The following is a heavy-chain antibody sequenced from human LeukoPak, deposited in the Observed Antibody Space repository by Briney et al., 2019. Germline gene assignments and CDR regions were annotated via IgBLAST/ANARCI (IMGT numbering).Heavy chain of an antibody. V-gene: IGHV4-59*01. J-gene: IGHJ4*02. CDR3: ARGYGYYFES. D-gene: IGHD5-18*01. CDR2: IYSSGST. CDR1: GGSISSYY. Sequence: SETLSLTCTVSGGSISSYYWNWIRQPPGKGLEWIGYIYSSGSTNYNPSLKSRVTISVDTSRNQFSLKLSSVTTADTAGYYCARGYGYYFESWGQGTLVTVSS.